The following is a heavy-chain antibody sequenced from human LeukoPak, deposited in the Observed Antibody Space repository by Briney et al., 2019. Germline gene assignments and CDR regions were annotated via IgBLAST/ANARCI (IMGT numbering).Heavy chain of an antibody. CDR2: IIPIFGTA. V-gene: IGHV1-69*05. CDR3: ARARYCGGDCYTFDY. CDR1: GGTFISYA. J-gene: IGHJ4*02. Sequence: SVKVSFKASGGTFISYAISWVRQAPGQGLEWMGGIIPIFGTANYAQKFQGRVTITTDESTSTAYMELSSLRSEDTAVYYCARARYCGGDCYTFDYWGQGTLVTVSS. D-gene: IGHD2-21*02.